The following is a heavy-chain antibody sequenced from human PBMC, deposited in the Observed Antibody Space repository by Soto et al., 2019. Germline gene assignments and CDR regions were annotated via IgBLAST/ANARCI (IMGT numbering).Heavy chain of an antibody. CDR2: TYYRSKWYN. V-gene: IGHV6-1*01. CDR3: VRLIGNSWLDF. J-gene: IGHJ5*01. D-gene: IGHD1-26*01. CDR1: GDSVSSSSVT. Sequence: QVQLQQSEPGLVKPSQTLSLTCAISGDSVSSSSVTWNWIRQSPSRGLEWLGRTYYRSKWYNDYAESVKSRITINPDTSKNQFSLHLNSVTPEDTAVYYWVRLIGNSWLDFWGQGTLVTVSS.